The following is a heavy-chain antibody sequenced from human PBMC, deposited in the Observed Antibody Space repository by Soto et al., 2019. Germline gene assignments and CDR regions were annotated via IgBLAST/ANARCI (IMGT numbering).Heavy chain of an antibody. J-gene: IGHJ4*02. V-gene: IGHV1-69*01. CDR1: GGTFSSYT. Sequence: VQLVQSGAEVKQPGSSVKVSCKASGGTFSSYTVTWVRQAPGQGLEWMGGFVPIVGTTDYSQNFQGRLTITADESATTGYMELSSLTSDDTARYYCAIGSTYSGEFEFWGQGTLVPVSS. CDR2: FVPIVGTT. D-gene: IGHD1-26*01. CDR3: AIGSTYSGEFEF.